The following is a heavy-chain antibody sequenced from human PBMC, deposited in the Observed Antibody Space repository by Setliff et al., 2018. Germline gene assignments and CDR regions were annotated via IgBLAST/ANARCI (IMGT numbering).Heavy chain of an antibody. CDR2: INXXXXSX. V-gene: IGHV7-4-1*02. J-gene: IGHJ6*03. Sequence: ASVKVSCKASGYTFTTYAIGWMRQAPGQGLEWMGWINXXXXSXXXXXXFTGRFXXSLDTSVNTAYLQISSLKAEDTALYYCARASRFGTIVWKGDYYMDVWGRGTTVTVSS. D-gene: IGHD2-15*01. CDR3: ARASRFGTIVWKGDYYMDV. CDR1: GYTFTTYA.